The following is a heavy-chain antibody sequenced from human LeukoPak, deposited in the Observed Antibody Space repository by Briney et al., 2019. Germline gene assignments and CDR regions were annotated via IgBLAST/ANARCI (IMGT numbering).Heavy chain of an antibody. J-gene: IGHJ4*02. CDR2: ISGSGGST. D-gene: IGHD3-22*01. CDR3: AKDYYGGSGLYYHFDY. V-gene: IGHV3-23*01. Sequence: GASLRLSCAASGFTFSSYAMSWVRQAPGKGLEWVSAISGSGGSTYYADSVKGRFTISRDNSKSTLYLQMDSLRAEDTAVYSCAKDYYGGSGLYYHFDYWGQGTLVTVSS. CDR1: GFTFSSYA.